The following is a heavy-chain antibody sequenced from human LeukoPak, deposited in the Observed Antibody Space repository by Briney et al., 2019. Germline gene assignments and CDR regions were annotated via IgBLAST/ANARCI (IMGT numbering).Heavy chain of an antibody. J-gene: IGHJ4*02. CDR1: GGSFSGYY. D-gene: IGHD5-18*01. CDR2: INHSGST. CDR3: ARGQRGYSYGSRRYYFDY. Sequence: SETLSLTCAVYGGSFSGYYWSWIRQPPGEGLEWIGEINHSGSTNYNPSLKSRVTISVDTSKNQFSLKLSSVTAADTAVYYCARGQRGYSYGSRRYYFDYWGQGTLVTVSS. V-gene: IGHV4-34*01.